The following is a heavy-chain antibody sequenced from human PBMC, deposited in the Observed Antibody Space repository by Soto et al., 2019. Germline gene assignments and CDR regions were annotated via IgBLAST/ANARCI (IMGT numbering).Heavy chain of an antibody. CDR2: IGSSSRTI. V-gene: IGHV3-48*02. D-gene: IGHD1-1*01. Sequence: EVQLVESGGDLVQPGGSLRLSCAASGFSFSTYSMNWVRQAPGKGLEWVSYIGSSSRTIYYSDSVKGRFITSRDNAKNSLYLQMNGRRDEDTAVYYCARDSTASTVYNWFGPWGQGTLVTVSS. CDR1: GFSFSTYS. J-gene: IGHJ5*02. CDR3: ARDSTASTVYNWFGP.